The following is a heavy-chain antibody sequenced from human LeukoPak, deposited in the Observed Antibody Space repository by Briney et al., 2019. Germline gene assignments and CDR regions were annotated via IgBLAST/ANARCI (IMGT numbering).Heavy chain of an antibody. Sequence: PGRSLRLSCAASGFTFSSYGMHWVRQAPGKGLEWVAVIWYDGSNKYYADSVKGRFTISRDNSKNTLYLQMNSLRAEDTAVYYCASEISSGWYDFDYWGQGTLVTVSS. CDR2: IWYDGSNK. CDR1: GFTFSSYG. J-gene: IGHJ4*02. CDR3: ASEISSGWYDFDY. D-gene: IGHD6-19*01. V-gene: IGHV3-33*01.